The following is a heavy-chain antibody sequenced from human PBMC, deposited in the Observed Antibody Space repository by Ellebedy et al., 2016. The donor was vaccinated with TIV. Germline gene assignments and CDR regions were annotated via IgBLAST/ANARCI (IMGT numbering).Heavy chain of an antibody. CDR1: GGSFDPSY. D-gene: IGHD3-16*01. J-gene: IGHJ4*02. Sequence: MPGGSLRLSCAVYGGSFDPSYWNWIRQPPGKGLEWIGEINHSGTTTYSPSLRSRATISLDTSKNELSLEVTSVTAADTAMYYCVWGSYYDYWGQGTLVSVSS. V-gene: IGHV4-34*01. CDR2: INHSGTT. CDR3: VWGSYYDY.